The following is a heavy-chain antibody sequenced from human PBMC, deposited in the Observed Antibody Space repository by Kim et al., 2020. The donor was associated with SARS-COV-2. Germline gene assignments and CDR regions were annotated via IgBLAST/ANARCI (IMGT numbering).Heavy chain of an antibody. D-gene: IGHD6-25*01. CDR3: ARDTAAAMDV. J-gene: IGHJ6*02. V-gene: IGHV3-72*01. Sequence: AYAPSVKGRFIVSRENSKNALYLQMTSLKTEDTAVYYCARDTAAAMDVWGQGTTVTVSS.